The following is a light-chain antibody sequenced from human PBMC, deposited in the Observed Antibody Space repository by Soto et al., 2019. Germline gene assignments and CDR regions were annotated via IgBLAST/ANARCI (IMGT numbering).Light chain of an antibody. V-gene: IGKV1-5*01. J-gene: IGKJ1*01. CDR3: QQYNTYSGT. CDR2: DAS. Sequence: DIQMTQSPSTLSASVGDRVTITCRASQRIGSWLAWYQQKPGSAPKLLISDASSLESGVPSRFSGGGSGTDFTLTISSLQSDDFATYYCQQYNTYSGTFGQGSNGDI. CDR1: QRIGSW.